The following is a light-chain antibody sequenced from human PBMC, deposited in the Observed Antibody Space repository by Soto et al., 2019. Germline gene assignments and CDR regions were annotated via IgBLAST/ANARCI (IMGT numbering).Light chain of an antibody. V-gene: IGLV2-23*02. Sequence: QSALTQPASASGSPGQSITISCTGTSSDVGSYNLVSWYQQHPGKAPKLLIYEVSKRPSGVSNRFSGSKSGNTASLTISGPEDEDEAYYCCCSYTDITTWVFGGGTKLTVL. CDR1: SSDVGSYNL. CDR3: CSYTDITTWV. CDR2: EVS. J-gene: IGLJ3*02.